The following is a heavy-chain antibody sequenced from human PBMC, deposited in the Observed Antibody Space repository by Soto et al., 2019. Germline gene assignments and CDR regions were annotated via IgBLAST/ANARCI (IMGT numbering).Heavy chain of an antibody. J-gene: IGHJ2*01. Sequence: EVQLWEPGGALFNLGGSWGPSGAASGLPFVTIGRTWVRQAQGRGLEWVSSISSSSSYIYYADSVKGRFTISRDNAKNSLYLQMNSLRAEDTAVYYCARDQVAGTRYFDLWGRGTLVTVSS. D-gene: IGHD6-19*01. CDR3: ARDQVAGTRYFDL. CDR2: ISSSSSYI. V-gene: IGHV3-21*01. CDR1: GLPFVTIG.